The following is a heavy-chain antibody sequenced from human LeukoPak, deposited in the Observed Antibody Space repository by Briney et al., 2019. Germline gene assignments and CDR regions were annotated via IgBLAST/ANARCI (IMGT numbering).Heavy chain of an antibody. D-gene: IGHD3-10*01. Sequence: ASGKVSCKASGYTFTGYYIHWVRQAPGQGLEWMGWINSNTGGTDYAQNFQGRVTMTRDTSINTAYMELSSLKSDDTAVYYCARRIWFGEPQFDYWGQGTLVTVSS. V-gene: IGHV1-2*02. CDR1: GYTFTGYY. CDR2: INSNTGGT. J-gene: IGHJ4*02. CDR3: ARRIWFGEPQFDY.